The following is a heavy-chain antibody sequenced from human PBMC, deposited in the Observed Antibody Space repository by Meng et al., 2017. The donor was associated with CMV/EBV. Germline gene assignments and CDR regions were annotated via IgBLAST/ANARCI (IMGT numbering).Heavy chain of an antibody. CDR1: GGTFSSYT. Sequence: SVKVSCKASGGTFSSYTISWVRQAPGQGLEWMGRIIPILGIANYAQKFQGRVTITADTSTSTAYMELSSLRSEDTAVYYCARVGCSSTSCYGMDVWGQGTTVTVSS. D-gene: IGHD2-2*01. V-gene: IGHV1-69*02. J-gene: IGHJ6*02. CDR2: IIPILGIA. CDR3: ARVGCSSTSCYGMDV.